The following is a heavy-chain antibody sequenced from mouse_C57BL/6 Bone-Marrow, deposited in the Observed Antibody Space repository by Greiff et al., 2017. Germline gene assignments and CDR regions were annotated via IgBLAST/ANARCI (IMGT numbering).Heavy chain of an antibody. Sequence: QVQLKQPGAELVRPGSSVKLSCKASGYTFTSYWMHWVKQRPIQGLEWIGNIDPSDSETHYNQKFKDKATLTVDKSSSTAYMQLSSLTSEDSAVYYCARDLLWYHYYAMDYWGQGTSVTVSS. CDR2: IDPSDSET. J-gene: IGHJ4*01. CDR3: ARDLLWYHYYAMDY. V-gene: IGHV1-52*01. CDR1: GYTFTSYW. D-gene: IGHD2-1*01.